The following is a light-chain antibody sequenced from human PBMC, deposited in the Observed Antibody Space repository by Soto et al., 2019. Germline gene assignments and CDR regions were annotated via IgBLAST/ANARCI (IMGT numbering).Light chain of an antibody. Sequence: QSALTQPASVSGSPGQSITISCTGTSSDVGGYNYVSWYQQHPGKPPKLMIYEVSNRPSGVSNRFSGSKSGNTASLTISGLPAEDEADYYCSSYTSSNTLYVFATGTKLTVL. CDR2: EVS. CDR1: SSDVGGYNY. CDR3: SSYTSSNTLYV. V-gene: IGLV2-14*01. J-gene: IGLJ1*01.